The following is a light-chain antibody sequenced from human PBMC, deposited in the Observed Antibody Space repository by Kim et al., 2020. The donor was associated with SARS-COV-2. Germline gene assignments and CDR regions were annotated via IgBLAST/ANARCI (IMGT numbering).Light chain of an antibody. CDR3: QQYNNGPPIT. Sequence: EIVMTQSPATLSVSPGERATLSCRASQIVSSNLAWYQQKPGQAPRLLIYGASTRATGIPARFSGSGSGTEFTLTISSLQSEDFAVYYCQQYNNGPPITFGQGTRLEIK. V-gene: IGKV3-15*01. CDR1: QIVSSN. J-gene: IGKJ5*01. CDR2: GAS.